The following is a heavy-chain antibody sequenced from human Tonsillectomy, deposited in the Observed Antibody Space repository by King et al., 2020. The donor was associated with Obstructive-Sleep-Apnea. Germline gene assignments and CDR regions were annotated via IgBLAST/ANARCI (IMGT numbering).Heavy chain of an antibody. J-gene: IGHJ5*02. CDR2: IYYTGGT. Sequence: QLQESGPGLVKPSETLSLTCTVSGGSISSSSYYWGWIRQPPGKGLEWIGSIYYTGGTYYNPSLKSRGTISVDTSKNQFSLRLSSVTAADTAVYCCARGSAAPPYWFDPWGQGTLVTVSS. CDR1: GGSISSSSYY. V-gene: IGHV4-39*07. D-gene: IGHD6-6*01. CDR3: ARGSAAPPYWFDP.